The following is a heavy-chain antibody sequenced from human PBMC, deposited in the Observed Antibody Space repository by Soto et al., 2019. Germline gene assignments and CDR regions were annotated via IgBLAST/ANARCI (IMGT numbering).Heavy chain of an antibody. D-gene: IGHD3-10*01. CDR3: ARDRAVRGVIDY. Sequence: SETLSLTCAVYGGSFSGYYWSWIRQPPGKGLEWIGEINHSGSINYNPSLKSRVTISVGTSKNQFSLKLSSVTAADTAVYYCARDRAVRGVIDYWGQGTLVTVSS. V-gene: IGHV4-34*01. J-gene: IGHJ4*02. CDR2: INHSGSI. CDR1: GGSFSGYY.